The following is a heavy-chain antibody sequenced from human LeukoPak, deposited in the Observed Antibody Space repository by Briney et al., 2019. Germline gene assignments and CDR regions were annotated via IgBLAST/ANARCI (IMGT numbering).Heavy chain of an antibody. CDR2: IDPANGDT. V-gene: IGHV1-46*01. Sequence: ASVKVSCKASRYTFTSDYIHWVRQAPGQGLEWIGMIDPANGDTSYERKFEGRVTMTRDTSTSTAYMELSSLCSEDTAVYYCARAGLVEMATIGFDYWGQGTLVTVSS. J-gene: IGHJ4*02. D-gene: IGHD5-24*01. CDR3: ARAGLVEMATIGFDY. CDR1: RYTFTSDY.